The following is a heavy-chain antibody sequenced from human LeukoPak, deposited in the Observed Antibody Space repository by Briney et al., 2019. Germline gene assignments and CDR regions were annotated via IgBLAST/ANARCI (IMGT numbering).Heavy chain of an antibody. D-gene: IGHD2-2*01. CDR1: GDSISTYY. J-gene: IGHJ4*02. CDR3: ARHLPYRPIDY. CDR2: IYYSGST. V-gene: IGHV4-59*08. Sequence: PSETLSLTCTVSGDSISTYYYSWIRQPPGKGLEWIGYIYYSGSTNYNPSLKSRVTISVDTSKNHFSLNLSSVTAADTAVYYCARHLPYRPIDYWGQGTLVTVSS.